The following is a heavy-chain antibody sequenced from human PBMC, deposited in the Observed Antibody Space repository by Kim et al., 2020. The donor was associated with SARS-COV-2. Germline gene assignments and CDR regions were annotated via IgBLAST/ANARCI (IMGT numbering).Heavy chain of an antibody. V-gene: IGHV3-21*01. Sequence: GGSLRLSCAASGFTFSSYSMNWVRQAPGKGLEWVSSISSSSSYIYYADSVKGRFTISRDNAKNSLYLQMNSLRAEDTAVYYCARDLDTAMVDYYYYGMDVWGQGTTVTVSS. CDR3: ARDLDTAMVDYYYYGMDV. J-gene: IGHJ6*02. CDR2: ISSSSSYI. D-gene: IGHD5-18*01. CDR1: GFTFSSYS.